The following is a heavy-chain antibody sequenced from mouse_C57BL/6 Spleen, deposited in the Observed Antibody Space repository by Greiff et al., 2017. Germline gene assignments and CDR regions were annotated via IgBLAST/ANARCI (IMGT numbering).Heavy chain of an antibody. D-gene: IGHD1-1*01. CDR2: IDPSDSYT. CDR1: GYTFTSYW. CDR3: ARGSTVVTRNFDY. V-gene: IGHV1-50*01. J-gene: IGHJ2*01. Sequence: QVQLQQPGAELVKPGASVKLSCKASGYTFTSYWMQWVKQRPGQGLEWIGEIDPSDSYTNYNQKFKGKATLTVDTSSRTAYMQLSSLTSEDSAVYDGARGSTVVTRNFDYWGQGTTLTVSS.